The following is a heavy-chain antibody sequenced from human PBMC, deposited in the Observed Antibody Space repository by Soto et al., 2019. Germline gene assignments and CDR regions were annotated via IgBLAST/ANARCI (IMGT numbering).Heavy chain of an antibody. CDR1: GGSISSYY. CDR3: ARRHGSAFDI. Sequence: QVQLQESGPGLVKPSETLSLTCTVSGGSISSYYWSWIRQPPGKGLEWIGYIYYSGSTNYNPSLKSRVTISVDTSKNQFSLKLSSVTAAHTAVYYCARRHGSAFDIWGQGTMVTVSS. CDR2: IYYSGST. V-gene: IGHV4-59*01. D-gene: IGHD3-10*01. J-gene: IGHJ3*02.